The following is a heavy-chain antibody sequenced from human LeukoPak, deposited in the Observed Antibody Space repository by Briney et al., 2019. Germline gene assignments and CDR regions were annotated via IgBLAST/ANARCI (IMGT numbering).Heavy chain of an antibody. CDR3: ARGKVMITFGGANRRLVYFDY. Sequence: SETLSLTCTVSDDSLSTYFWSWIRQPAGKGLEWIGHVHSSGTTDYNPSLKSRVTMSIDTSKNQFSLKLSSVTAADTAVYYCARGKVMITFGGANRRLVYFDYWGQGTLVTVSS. CDR2: VHSSGTT. CDR1: DDSLSTYF. V-gene: IGHV4-4*07. J-gene: IGHJ4*02. D-gene: IGHD3-16*01.